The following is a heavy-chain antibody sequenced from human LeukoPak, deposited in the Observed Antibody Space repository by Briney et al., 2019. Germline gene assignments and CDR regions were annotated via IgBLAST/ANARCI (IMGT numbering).Heavy chain of an antibody. J-gene: IGHJ3*02. CDR3: ARETKLFGTDRGAFDI. CDR1: GFTFSSYW. Sequence: GGSLRLSCAVSGFTFSSYWMHWVRQAPGKGLVWVSRINSEGSITSYADSVKGRFTISRDNAKNTLYLQMNSLRAEDTAVYFCARETKLFGTDRGAFDIWGQGTMVTVSS. CDR2: INSEGSIT. V-gene: IGHV3-74*01. D-gene: IGHD3-10*02.